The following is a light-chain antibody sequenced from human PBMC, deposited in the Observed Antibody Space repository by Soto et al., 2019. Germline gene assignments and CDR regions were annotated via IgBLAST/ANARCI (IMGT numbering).Light chain of an antibody. CDR2: GAS. V-gene: IGKV1-17*03. Sequence: DIQMTQSPSAMSASVGDRVTITCRASRGISHYLAWFQQRPGKVPKRLIYGASTLESGVPSRFSGSGSGTEFTLTISSQQPEDFATYYCLQHNTYPLSFGGGTKVAMK. CDR3: LQHNTYPLS. CDR1: RGISHY. J-gene: IGKJ4*01.